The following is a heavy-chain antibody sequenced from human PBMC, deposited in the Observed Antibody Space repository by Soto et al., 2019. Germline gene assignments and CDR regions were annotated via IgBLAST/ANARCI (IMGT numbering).Heavy chain of an antibody. CDR1: GGSISSGGYY. Sequence: SETLSLTCTVSGGSISSGGYYWSWIRQHPGKGLEWIGYIYYSGSTYYNPSLKSRVTISVDTSKNQFSLKLSSVTAADTAVYYCARDVKGDQTGWFDPWGQGTLVTVS. D-gene: IGHD1-1*01. CDR3: ARDVKGDQTGWFDP. CDR2: IYYSGST. V-gene: IGHV4-31*03. J-gene: IGHJ5*02.